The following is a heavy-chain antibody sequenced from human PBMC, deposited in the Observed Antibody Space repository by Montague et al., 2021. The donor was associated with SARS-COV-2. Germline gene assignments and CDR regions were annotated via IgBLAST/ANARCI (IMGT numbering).Heavy chain of an antibody. V-gene: IGHV4-59*01. CDR3: ARLLRSCTNGVCRTYYYYAMDV. CDR1: GGSISGYY. J-gene: IGHJ6*02. D-gene: IGHD2-8*01. Sequence: SETLSLTCTVSGGSISGYYWSWIRQPPGKGLEWIGYIYYSGSTKYNPFLESRVTVSVDRSKYQVSLKLSSVTAADTAVYYCARLLRSCTNGVCRTYYYYAMDVWGQGTTVTVSS. CDR2: IYYSGST.